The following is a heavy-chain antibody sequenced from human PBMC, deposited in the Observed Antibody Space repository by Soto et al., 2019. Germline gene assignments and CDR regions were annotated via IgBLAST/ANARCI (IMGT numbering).Heavy chain of an antibody. CDR1: GLSFDRYG. CDR2: ISGSGGLRGSGGNT. J-gene: IGHJ5*02. D-gene: IGHD3-10*01. CDR3: ASSGVLLWFGELSGPLGWFDP. Sequence: EVQLLESGGGLVQPGGSLRLSCAASGLSFDRYGMTWVRQAPGKGLEWVSSISGSGGLRGSGGNTYYADSVKGRFTISRDNAKNSLYLQMNSLRAEDTAVYYCASSGVLLWFGELSGPLGWFDPWGQGTLVTVSS. V-gene: IGHV3-23*01.